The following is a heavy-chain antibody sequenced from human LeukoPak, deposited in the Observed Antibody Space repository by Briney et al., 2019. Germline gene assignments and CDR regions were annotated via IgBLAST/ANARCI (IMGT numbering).Heavy chain of an antibody. CDR3: ARGTSRGIAAAGTHVLTRRRPYYFDY. Sequence: SETLSLTCTVSGGSISSYYWSWIRQPAGKGLEWIGRIYTSGSTNYNPSLKSRVTMSVDTSKNQFSLKLSSVTAADTAVYYCARGTSRGIAAAGTHVLTRRRPYYFDYWGQGTLVTVSS. V-gene: IGHV4-4*07. J-gene: IGHJ4*02. CDR2: IYTSGST. CDR1: GGSISSYY. D-gene: IGHD6-13*01.